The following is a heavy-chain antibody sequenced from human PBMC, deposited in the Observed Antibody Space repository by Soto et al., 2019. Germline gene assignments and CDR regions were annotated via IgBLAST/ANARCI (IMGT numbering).Heavy chain of an antibody. D-gene: IGHD3-22*01. CDR1: GGSVNTAGYS. Sequence: PSETLSLTCAVSGGSVNTAGYSWSWIRQPPGKGLEWIGYIYHSGSAYYNPSLKSRVTISLDRSNNHFSLKLISVTAADTAVYYCARVPISYDSSGYYQYGTFDIWGQGTMVTVSS. CDR2: IYHSGSA. J-gene: IGHJ3*02. CDR3: ARVPISYDSSGYYQYGTFDI. V-gene: IGHV4-30-2*01.